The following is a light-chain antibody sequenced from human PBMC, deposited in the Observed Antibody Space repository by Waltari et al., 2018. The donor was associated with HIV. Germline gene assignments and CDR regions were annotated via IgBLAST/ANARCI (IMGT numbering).Light chain of an antibody. J-gene: IGLJ1*01. Sequence: SFELTQPPSVSVSPGQTAKITCSGDALAKQYTYWYQQKPGQAPVVVIYKDTERPSGIPEGLSGSSSGTTVTLTISGVQAEDEADYYCQSADTSGTRVFGSGTKVTVL. V-gene: IGLV3-25*03. CDR3: QSADTSGTRV. CDR1: ALAKQY. CDR2: KDT.